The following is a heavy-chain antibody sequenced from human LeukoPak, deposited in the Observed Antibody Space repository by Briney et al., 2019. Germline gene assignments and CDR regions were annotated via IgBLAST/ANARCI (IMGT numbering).Heavy chain of an antibody. D-gene: IGHD3-22*01. Sequence: SVKVSCKASGGTFSSYAISWVRQAPGQGLEWMGGIIPIFGTANYAQKFQGRVTITTDESTSTAYMELSSLRSEDTAVYYCARDRDYYDSSGYYLAGAFDIWGQGTMVTVSS. CDR2: IIPIFGTA. V-gene: IGHV1-69*05. J-gene: IGHJ3*02. CDR1: GGTFSSYA. CDR3: ARDRDYYDSSGYYLAGAFDI.